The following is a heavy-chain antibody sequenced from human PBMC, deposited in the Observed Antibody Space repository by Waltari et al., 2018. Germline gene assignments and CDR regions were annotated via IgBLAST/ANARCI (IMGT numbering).Heavy chain of an antibody. Sequence: QVQLLESGPGLVKPSETLSLSCPVSGSSIGNIPSWGWVRQSPGKGLEWIGSVYHRGATYYNPSLRSRVTMSADTSKNQFSLRLSSVTAADTAVYYCARRERRHVTANYFDYWGPGTLVTVSS. CDR2: VYHRGAT. CDR3: ARRERRHVTANYFDY. D-gene: IGHD6-25*01. V-gene: IGHV4-38-2*01. J-gene: IGHJ4*02. CDR1: GSSIGNIPS.